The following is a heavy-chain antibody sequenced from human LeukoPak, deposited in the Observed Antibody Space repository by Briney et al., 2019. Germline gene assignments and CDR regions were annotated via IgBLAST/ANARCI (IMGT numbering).Heavy chain of an antibody. J-gene: IGHJ5*02. D-gene: IGHD3-10*01. CDR2: INPSGGST. Sequence: GASVKVSCKASGYTFTSYYMHWVRQAPGQGLEWMGIINPSGGSTSYAQKFQGRVTMTRETSTSTVYMELSSLRSEDTDVYYCARNVYPGTYYYGSGSYYCWFDPWGQGTLVTVSS. CDR1: GYTFTSYY. V-gene: IGHV1-46*01. CDR3: ARNVYPGTYYYGSGSYYCWFDP.